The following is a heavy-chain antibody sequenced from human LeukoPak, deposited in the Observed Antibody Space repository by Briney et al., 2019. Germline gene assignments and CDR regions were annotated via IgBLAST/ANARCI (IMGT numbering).Heavy chain of an antibody. CDR1: GFTFTTHW. D-gene: IGHD5-12*01. CDR3: ARGKYGGYFIDY. V-gene: IGHV3-74*01. CDR2: IKPDGSDT. Sequence: GGSLKLSCGASGFTFTTHWIHWVRQAPGKELVRVSRIKPDGSDTNYADSVKGRFTISRDNAKNTVYLQMNSLRAEDTAVYYCARGKYGGYFIDYWGQGTLVTVSS. J-gene: IGHJ4*02.